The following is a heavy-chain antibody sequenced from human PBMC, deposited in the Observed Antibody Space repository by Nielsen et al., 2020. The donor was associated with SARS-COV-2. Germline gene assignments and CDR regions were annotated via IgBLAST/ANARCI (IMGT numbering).Heavy chain of an antibody. CDR3: ASPAQGSSGTYYYYGLDV. CDR2: MWYHGGDE. J-gene: IGHJ6*02. V-gene: IGHV3-33*03. CDR1: GFTLSSHG. D-gene: IGHD1-26*01. Sequence: GGSLRLSCEASGFTLSSHGMHWVRQPPGKGLEWVAHMWYHGGDENYADSVRGRFTISRDLSKNTVYLQMSSLRVEDTAVYYCASPAQGSSGTYYYYGLDVWGQGTTVTVSS.